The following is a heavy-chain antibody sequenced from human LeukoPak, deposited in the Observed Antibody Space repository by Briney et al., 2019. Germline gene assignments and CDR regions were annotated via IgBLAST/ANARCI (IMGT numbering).Heavy chain of an antibody. CDR2: IYYSGST. Sequence: SETLSLTCTVSGGSISSSSYYWGWIRQPPGKGLEWIGSIYYSGSTYYNPSLKSRVTISVDTSKNQFSLKLSSVTAADTAVYYCAGGVRYFDWLLDWGQGTLVTVSS. CDR3: AGGVRYFDWLLD. D-gene: IGHD3-9*01. CDR1: GGSISSSSYY. V-gene: IGHV4-39*01. J-gene: IGHJ4*02.